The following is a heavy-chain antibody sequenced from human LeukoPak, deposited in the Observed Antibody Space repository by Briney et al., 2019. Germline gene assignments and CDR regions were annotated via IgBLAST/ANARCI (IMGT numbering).Heavy chain of an antibody. CDR3: ARGPYYDSSGYYLTLFDY. D-gene: IGHD3-22*01. CDR1: GGSTRSSDYY. J-gene: IGHJ4*02. Sequence: SETLSLTCTVSGGSTRSSDYYWGWIRLPPGKGLEWIGSIYYSGNTYYNSSLKSRVTISVDTSKNQFSLKLSSVTAADTAVYYCARGPYYDSSGYYLTLFDYWGQGTLVTVSS. V-gene: IGHV4-39*01. CDR2: IYYSGNT.